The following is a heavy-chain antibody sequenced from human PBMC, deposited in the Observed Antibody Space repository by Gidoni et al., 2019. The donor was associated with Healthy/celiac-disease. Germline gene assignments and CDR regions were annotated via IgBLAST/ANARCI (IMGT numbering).Heavy chain of an antibody. CDR2: ISYDGSNK. V-gene: IGHV3-30-3*01. Sequence: QVQLVESGGGVVQPGRALRLSCAASGYPVSSYAMHWVRQAPGKGLEWVAVISYDGSNKYYADSVKGRFTISRDNSKNTLYLQMNSLRAEDTAVYYCARDLDGAYYYGMDVWGQGTTVTVSS. J-gene: IGHJ6*02. D-gene: IGHD4-17*01. CDR3: ARDLDGAYYYGMDV. CDR1: GYPVSSYA.